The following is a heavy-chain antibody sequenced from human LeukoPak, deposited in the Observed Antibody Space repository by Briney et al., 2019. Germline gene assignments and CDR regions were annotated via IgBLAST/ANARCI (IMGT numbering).Heavy chain of an antibody. CDR2: IRYDGSNK. V-gene: IGHV3-30*02. D-gene: IGHD3-3*01. J-gene: IGHJ4*02. Sequence: GGSLRLSCAASGFTFSSYGMHWVRQAPGKGLEWVAFIRYDGSNKYYADSVKGRFTISRDNSKNTLYLQMNSLRAKDTAVYYCAKDLNRVTIFGVVTSTQYYFDYWGQGTLVTVSS. CDR1: GFTFSSYG. CDR3: AKDLNRVTIFGVVTSTQYYFDY.